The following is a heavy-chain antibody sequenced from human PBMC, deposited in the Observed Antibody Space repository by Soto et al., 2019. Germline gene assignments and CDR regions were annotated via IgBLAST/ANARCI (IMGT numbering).Heavy chain of an antibody. V-gene: IGHV1-69*13. Sequence: SVKVSCKASGGTFSMYAISGVVQAPLRGREWMGGIIPIFGTANYAQKFQGRVTITADESTSTAYMELSSLRSEDTAVYYCARDKVPVATIDYYYGMDVWGQGTTVTVSS. CDR2: IIPIFGTA. J-gene: IGHJ6*02. CDR1: GGTFSMYA. CDR3: ARDKVPVATIDYYYGMDV. D-gene: IGHD5-12*01.